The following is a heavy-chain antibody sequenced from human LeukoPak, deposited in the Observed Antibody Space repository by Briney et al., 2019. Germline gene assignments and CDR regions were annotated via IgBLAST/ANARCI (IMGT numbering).Heavy chain of an antibody. CDR2: IHPSTGNP. Sequence: ASVKVSCKASGYSFTNYAMNWVRQAPGQGLEWMGWIHPSTGNPTYAQGFTGRFVFSLDTSVSTTYLQISSLKAEDTAVYFCARAFQSLGGLSLPDYWGQGALLTVSS. CDR3: ARAFQSLGGLSLPDY. V-gene: IGHV7-4-1*02. D-gene: IGHD3-16*02. J-gene: IGHJ4*02. CDR1: GYSFTNYA.